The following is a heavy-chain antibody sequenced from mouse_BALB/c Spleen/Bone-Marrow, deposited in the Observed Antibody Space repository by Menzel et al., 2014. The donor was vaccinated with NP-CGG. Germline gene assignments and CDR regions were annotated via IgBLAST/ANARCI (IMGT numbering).Heavy chain of an antibody. Sequence: QVHVKQSGPELVKPGASVKISCKASGYSFTSYYIHWVKQRPGQGLEWIGWIFPGSGNTKYNEKFKGKATLTADTSSSTAYMQLSSLTSEDSAVYFCARHGNLRNYYAMDYWGQGTSVTVSS. CDR3: ARHGNLRNYYAMDY. J-gene: IGHJ4*01. CDR1: GYSFTSYY. V-gene: IGHV1-66*01. D-gene: IGHD2-1*01. CDR2: IFPGSGNT.